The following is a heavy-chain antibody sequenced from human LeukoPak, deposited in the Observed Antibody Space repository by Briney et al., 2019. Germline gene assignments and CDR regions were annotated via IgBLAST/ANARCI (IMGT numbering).Heavy chain of an antibody. V-gene: IGHV3-30*02. D-gene: IGHD3-22*01. CDR2: IRYDGSNK. J-gene: IGHJ6*03. Sequence: GGSLRLSCAASGFTFSSYGMHWVRQAPGKGLEWVAFIRYDGSNKYYADSVKGRFTISRDNSKNTLYLQMNSLRAEDTAVYYCAGYYDSSGYYYYMDVWGKGTTVTISS. CDR1: GFTFSSYG. CDR3: AGYYDSSGYYYYMDV.